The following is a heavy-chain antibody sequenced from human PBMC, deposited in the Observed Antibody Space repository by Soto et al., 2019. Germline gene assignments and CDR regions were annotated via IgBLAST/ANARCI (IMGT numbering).Heavy chain of an antibody. CDR2: IIPIFGTA. CDR3: AREGAPGMVPMDV. J-gene: IGHJ6*02. CDR1: GGTFSSYA. V-gene: IGHV1-69*13. Sequence: SVKVSCKASGGTFSSYAISWVRQAPGQGLEWMGGIIPIFGTANYAQKFQGRVTITADESTSTAYMELSSLRSEDTAVYYCAREGAPGMVPMDVWGQGTTVTVSS. D-gene: IGHD3-10*01.